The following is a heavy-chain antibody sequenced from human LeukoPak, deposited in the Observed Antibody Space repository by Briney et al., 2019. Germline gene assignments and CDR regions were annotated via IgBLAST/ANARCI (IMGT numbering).Heavy chain of an antibody. CDR1: GGSISSGGYY. CDR2: IYTSGST. CDR3: ARTYSSSSGIFDY. Sequence: SETLSLTCTASGGSISSGGYYWSWIRQPAGKGLEWIGRIYTSGSTNYNPSLKSRVTISVDTSKNQFSLKLSSVTAADTAVYYCARTYSSSSGIFDYWGQGTLVTVSS. D-gene: IGHD6-6*01. J-gene: IGHJ4*02. V-gene: IGHV4-61*02.